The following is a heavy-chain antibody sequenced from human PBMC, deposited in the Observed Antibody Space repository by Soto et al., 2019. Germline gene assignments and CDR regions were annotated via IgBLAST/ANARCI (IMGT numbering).Heavy chain of an antibody. Sequence: GASVKVSCKASGYTFTSYGISWVRQAPGQGLEWMGWISAYNGNTNYAQKLQGRVTMTTDTSTSTAYMEPRSLRSDDTAVYYCASSVVTVINLGFNYGMDVWGQGTTVTVSS. CDR2: ISAYNGNT. V-gene: IGHV1-18*01. CDR3: ASSVVTVINLGFNYGMDV. CDR1: GYTFTSYG. J-gene: IGHJ6*02. D-gene: IGHD2-21*02.